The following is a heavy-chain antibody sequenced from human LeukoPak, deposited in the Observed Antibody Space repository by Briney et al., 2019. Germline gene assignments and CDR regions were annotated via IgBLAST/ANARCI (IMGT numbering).Heavy chain of an antibody. J-gene: IGHJ4*02. V-gene: IGHV3-9*01. CDR2: ISWTNDRI. CDR1: GFNFGDYG. D-gene: IGHD3-10*01. Sequence: PGKSLRLSCAASGFNFGDYGMHWVRQVPGKGLEWVSGISWTNDRIGYADFVKGRFTISRDNAKNSLHLQMNSLTVEDTARYYCAKGVRFGDLWDYWGQGTLVTVSS. CDR3: AKGVRFGDLWDY.